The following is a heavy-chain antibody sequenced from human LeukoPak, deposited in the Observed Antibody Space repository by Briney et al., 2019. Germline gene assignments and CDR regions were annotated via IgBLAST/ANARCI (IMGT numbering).Heavy chain of an antibody. Sequence: PGGSLRLSCAASGFTFSSYSMNWVRQAPGKGLEWVSSISSSSSHIYYADSVKGRFTISRDNAKNSLYLQMNSLRAEDTAVYYCARGVTTVIYDAFDIWGQGTMVTVSS. D-gene: IGHD4-11*01. CDR1: GFTFSSYS. J-gene: IGHJ3*02. V-gene: IGHV3-21*01. CDR3: ARGVTTVIYDAFDI. CDR2: ISSSSSHI.